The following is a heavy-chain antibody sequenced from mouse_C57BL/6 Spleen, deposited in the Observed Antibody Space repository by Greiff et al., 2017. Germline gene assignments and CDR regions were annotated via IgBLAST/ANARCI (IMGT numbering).Heavy chain of an antibody. V-gene: IGHV2-5*01. D-gene: IGHD3-2*02. CDR2: IWRGGST. Sequence: VKLLESGPGLVQPSQSLSITCTVSGFSLTSYGVHWVRQSPGKGLEWLGVIWRGGSTDYNAAFMSRLSITKDNSKSQVFFKMNSLQADDTAIYYCAKGGSSGYVDYAMDYWGQGTSVTVSS. CDR1: GFSLTSYG. CDR3: AKGGSSGYVDYAMDY. J-gene: IGHJ4*01.